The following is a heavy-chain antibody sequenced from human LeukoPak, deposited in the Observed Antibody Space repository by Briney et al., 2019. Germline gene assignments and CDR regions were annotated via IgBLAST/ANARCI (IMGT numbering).Heavy chain of an antibody. D-gene: IGHD2-21*02. J-gene: IGHJ4*02. CDR3: ARDAMCGGDCYSSYYFDY. V-gene: IGHV1-69*04. Sequence: SVKVSCKASGGTFSSYAISWVRQAPGQGLEWMGRIIPILGIANYAQKFQGRVTITADKSTSTAYMELSSLRSEDTAVYYCARDAMCGGDCYSSYYFDYWGQGTLVTVSP. CDR2: IIPILGIA. CDR1: GGTFSSYA.